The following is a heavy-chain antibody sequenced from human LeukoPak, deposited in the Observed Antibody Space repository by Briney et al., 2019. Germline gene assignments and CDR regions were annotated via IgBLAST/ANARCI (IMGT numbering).Heavy chain of an antibody. J-gene: IGHJ5*02. CDR2: IYISGIT. CDR1: GGSISSGSYY. D-gene: IGHD2-2*01. Sequence: SQTLSLTCTVSGGSISSGSYYWSWVRQPAGKGLEWIGRIYISGITNYNPSLKSRVTISVDTSKNQFSLKLSSVTAADTAVYYCARSIVIVPAAMRDWFDPWGQGTLVTVSS. CDR3: ARSIVIVPAAMRDWFDP. V-gene: IGHV4-61*02.